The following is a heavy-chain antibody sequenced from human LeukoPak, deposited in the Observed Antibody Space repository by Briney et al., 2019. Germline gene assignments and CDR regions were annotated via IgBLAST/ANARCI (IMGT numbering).Heavy chain of an antibody. J-gene: IGHJ4*02. CDR3: AREIRPALTTVVTHNY. V-gene: IGHV1-2*02. Sequence: GASVKVSCKASGYTFTGYYMHWVRQAPGQGLEWMGWINPNSGGTNYAQKFQGRVTMTRDTSISTACMELSRLRSDDTAVYYCAREIRPALTTVVTHNYWGQGTLVTVSS. D-gene: IGHD4-23*01. CDR1: GYTFTGYY. CDR2: INPNSGGT.